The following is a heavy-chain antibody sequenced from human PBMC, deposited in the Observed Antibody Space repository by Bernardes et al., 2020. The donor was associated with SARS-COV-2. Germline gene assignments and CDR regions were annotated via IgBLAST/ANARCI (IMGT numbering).Heavy chain of an antibody. Sequence: SETLSLTCTVSGDSISSYYLSWIRQPAGKGLEWIWRIYTSGSTNYNPSLKSRVTMSVDTSKNQFSLKLTSVTAADTAVYYCARGGVMGWNYEAEAFDIWGQGTMVTVSS. V-gene: IGHV4-4*07. CDR2: IYTSGST. CDR1: GDSISSYY. D-gene: IGHD1-7*01. J-gene: IGHJ3*02. CDR3: ARGGVMGWNYEAEAFDI.